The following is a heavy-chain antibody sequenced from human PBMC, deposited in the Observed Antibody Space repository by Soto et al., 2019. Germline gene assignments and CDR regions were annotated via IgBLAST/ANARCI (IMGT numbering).Heavy chain of an antibody. V-gene: IGHV4-39*01. J-gene: IGHJ4*02. Sequence: QLQLQESGPGLVKPSETLSLTCTVSGGSISSSSYYWGWIRQPPGKGLEWIGSIYYSGSTYYNPSLKSRVTISVDTSKNQFSLKLSSVTAADTAVYYCARLRYGDYGTLDYWGQGTLVTVSS. CDR3: ARLRYGDYGTLDY. CDR1: GGSISSSSYY. CDR2: IYYSGST. D-gene: IGHD4-17*01.